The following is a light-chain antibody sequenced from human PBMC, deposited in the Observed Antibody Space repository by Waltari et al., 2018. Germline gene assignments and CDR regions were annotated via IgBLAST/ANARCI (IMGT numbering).Light chain of an antibody. V-gene: IGKV1-16*01. CDR1: QGISND. CDR2: EAS. CDR3: QHYYNTPWT. Sequence: DIQMTQSQSSLSASVGDRVPITCRASQGISNDLAWYQQKPGETPKFLIYEASSLQSGIPSRFSGSGSGTDFTLTISSLQSEDFATYYCQHYYNTPWTFGQGTKVEIK. J-gene: IGKJ1*01.